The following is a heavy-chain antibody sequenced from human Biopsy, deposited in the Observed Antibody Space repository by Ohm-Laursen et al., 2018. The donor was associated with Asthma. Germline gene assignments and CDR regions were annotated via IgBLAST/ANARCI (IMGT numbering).Heavy chain of an antibody. Sequence: SVKVSCKISGYSLTDSSMHWVRQAPGQGLEWMGGHDHEEGGTVNARRFQGRVTMTEDTSTDTAYVELSSLSSDDTAVYYCASDFPKDYVRYNFQFWGQGTLVTVSS. J-gene: IGHJ4*02. D-gene: IGHD4-17*01. CDR2: HDHEEGGT. V-gene: IGHV1-24*01. CDR1: GYSLTDSS. CDR3: ASDFPKDYVRYNFQF.